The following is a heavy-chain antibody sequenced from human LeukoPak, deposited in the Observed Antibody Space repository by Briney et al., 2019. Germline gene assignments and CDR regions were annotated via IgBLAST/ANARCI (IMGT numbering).Heavy chain of an antibody. Sequence: SETLSLTCTVSGGSISSYYWSWIRQPPGKGLEWIGYIYYSGSTNYNPSLKSRVTISVDTSKNQFSLKLSSVTAADTAVYYCARAGLRYDFWGILTPDNYFDYWGQGTLVTVSS. V-gene: IGHV4-59*01. D-gene: IGHD3-3*01. CDR2: IYYSGST. CDR1: GGSISSYY. J-gene: IGHJ4*02. CDR3: ARAGLRYDFWGILTPDNYFDY.